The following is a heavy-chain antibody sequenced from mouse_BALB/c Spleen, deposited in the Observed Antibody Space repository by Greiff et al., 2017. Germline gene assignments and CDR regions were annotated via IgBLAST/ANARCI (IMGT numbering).Heavy chain of an antibody. CDR1: GFSLTSYG. Sequence: QVHVKQSGPGLVQPSQSLSITCTVSGFSLTSYGVHWVRQSPGKGLEWLGVIWSGGSTDYNAAFISRLSISKDNSKSQVFFKMNSLQANDTAIYYCAAYYRYLFAYWGQGTLVTVSA. D-gene: IGHD2-14*01. V-gene: IGHV2-2*02. J-gene: IGHJ3*01. CDR3: AAYYRYLFAY. CDR2: IWSGGST.